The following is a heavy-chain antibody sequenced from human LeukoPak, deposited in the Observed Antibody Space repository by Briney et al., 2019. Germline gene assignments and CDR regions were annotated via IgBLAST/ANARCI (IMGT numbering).Heavy chain of an antibody. D-gene: IGHD2-2*01. V-gene: IGHV3-30*02. CDR2: ILYDGTIK. J-gene: IGHJ5*02. CDR3: AKDRCSSTSCSNLFDP. Sequence: GGSLRLSCAASGFTFSSYGMHWVRQTPGKGLEWVAFILYDGTIKNYADSVKGRLTISRDNSKNTLFLQINSLRSEDTAVYHCAKDRCSSTSCSNLFDPWGQGTLVTVSS. CDR1: GFTFSSYG.